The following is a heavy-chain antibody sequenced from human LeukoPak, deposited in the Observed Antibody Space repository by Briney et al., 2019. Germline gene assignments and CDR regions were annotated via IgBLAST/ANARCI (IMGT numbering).Heavy chain of an antibody. CDR3: ARDFKDGHF. J-gene: IGHJ4*02. Sequence: GGPLRLSCAASGFSFSNYWMHWVRQAPGKGLVWVSIINTDGSSTYYADSVKGRFTISRDNAKNTLYLQMSSLGVEDTAVYYCARDFKDGHFWGQGTLVTVSS. V-gene: IGHV3-74*01. CDR2: INTDGSST. CDR1: GFSFSNYW.